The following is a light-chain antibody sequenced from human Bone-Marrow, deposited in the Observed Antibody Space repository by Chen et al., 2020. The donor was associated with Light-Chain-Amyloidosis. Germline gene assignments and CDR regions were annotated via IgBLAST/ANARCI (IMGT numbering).Light chain of an antibody. V-gene: IGKV4-1*01. CDR1: QSVLYSSNNENY. J-gene: IGKJ3*01. CDR2: WAS. Sequence: DFVMTQSPDSLAVSLGERATINCKSSQSVLYSSNNENYLAWYQQEPGQPPKLLIRWASTRESGVPDRFSGSGSGTDFTLTISSPQAEDVAVYYCQQYYSTPFTFGPGTKVDIK. CDR3: QQYYSTPFT.